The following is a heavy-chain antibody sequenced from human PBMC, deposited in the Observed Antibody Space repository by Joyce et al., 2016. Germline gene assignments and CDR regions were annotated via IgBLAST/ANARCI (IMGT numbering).Heavy chain of an antibody. V-gene: IGHV1-2*02. J-gene: IGHJ6*02. CDR1: GYTFRDYY. CDR3: AITYYHGSGSLYKGDNYFYGLGV. Sequence: QVQLVQSGAEVQKHGTSVKVSCKASGYTFRDYYIQWMRQAPGQGLEWIRWINPKTGHTHYAQNLQGGATMTSDTYISTAYLHLSRLTADDTAVYYCAITYYHGSGSLYKGDNYFYGLGVWGQGATVTVSS. D-gene: IGHD3-10*01. CDR2: INPKTGHT.